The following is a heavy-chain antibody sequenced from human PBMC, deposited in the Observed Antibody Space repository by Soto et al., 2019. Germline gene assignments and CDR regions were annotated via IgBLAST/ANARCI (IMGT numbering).Heavy chain of an antibody. CDR2: ISGSGGAT. J-gene: IGHJ4*02. CDR3: TKHQAGSLSHFDY. V-gene: IGHV3-23*01. Sequence: LRLSCAASGFSFNSFAMSWVRQAPGKGLEWVSGISGSGGATYYADSVKGRFTISRDNSKNTLYLQMNSLRAEDTAVYYCTKHQAGSLSHFDYCGQGTLVTV. CDR1: GFSFNSFA. D-gene: IGHD2-2*01.